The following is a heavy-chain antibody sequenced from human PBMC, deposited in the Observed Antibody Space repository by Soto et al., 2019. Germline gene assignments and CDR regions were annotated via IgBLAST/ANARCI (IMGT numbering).Heavy chain of an antibody. J-gene: IGHJ3*02. CDR2: IYYSGST. CDR1: GGSISSYY. V-gene: IGHV4-59*01. CDR3: ARDSSPDDAFDI. D-gene: IGHD2-2*01. Sequence: QVQLQESGPGLVKPSETLSLTCTVSGGSISSYYWSWIRQPPGKGLEWIGYIYYSGSTNYNPSRKSRVTISVDTSKNQYSLKLSSVTAADTAVYYCARDSSPDDAFDIWGQGKMVTVSS.